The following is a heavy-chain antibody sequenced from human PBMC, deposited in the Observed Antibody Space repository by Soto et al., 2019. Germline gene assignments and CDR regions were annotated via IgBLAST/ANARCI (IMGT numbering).Heavy chain of an antibody. V-gene: IGHV1-46*01. CDR1: GYTFTSYY. CDR3: ARDFPYYYDSSGPQPYYYYGMDV. Sequence: ASVKVSCKASGYTFTSYYMHWVRQAPGQGLEWMGIINPSGGSTSYAQKFQGRVTMTRDTSTSTVYMELSSLRSEDTAVYYCARDFPYYYDSSGPQPYYYYGMDVWGQGTTVTVSS. D-gene: IGHD3-22*01. J-gene: IGHJ6*02. CDR2: INPSGGST.